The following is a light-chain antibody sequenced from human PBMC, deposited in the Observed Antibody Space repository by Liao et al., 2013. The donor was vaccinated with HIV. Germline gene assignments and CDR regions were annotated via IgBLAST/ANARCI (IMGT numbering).Light chain of an antibody. CDR1: NLGSKY. Sequence: SYDLTQPPSVSVSPGQTADITCSGDNLGSKYVTWFQQRPGQSPVVVIYQDVKRPSGIPERFSASNSGDTATLTITGTQALDEADYYCQAFDNSAGWVFGG. CDR2: QDV. J-gene: IGLJ3*02. CDR3: QAFDNSAGWV. V-gene: IGLV3-1*01.